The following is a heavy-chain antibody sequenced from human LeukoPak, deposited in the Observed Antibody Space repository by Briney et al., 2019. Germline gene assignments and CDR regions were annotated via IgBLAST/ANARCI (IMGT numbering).Heavy chain of an antibody. V-gene: IGHV4-39*07. CDR2: IYTSGST. CDR1: GGSISSSSYY. D-gene: IGHD4-17*01. Sequence: SETLSLTCTVSGGSISSSSYYWGWIRQPPGKGLEWIGRIYTSGSTNYNPSLKSRVTMSVDTSKNQFSLKLSSVTAADTAVYYCARDIGYGDYEGYWGQGTLVTVSS. J-gene: IGHJ4*02. CDR3: ARDIGYGDYEGY.